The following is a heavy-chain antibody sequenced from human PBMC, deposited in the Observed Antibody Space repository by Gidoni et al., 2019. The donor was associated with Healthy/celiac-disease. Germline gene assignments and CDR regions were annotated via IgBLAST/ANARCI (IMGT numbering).Heavy chain of an antibody. Sequence: VQLVESGGGVVQPGRSLRLSCAAAGFTLSSYAMHWVRHAPGKGLELLSVISYDGSYTYSAASVKGRFTISRDTSKNTLYLQMNSLRAEDTAVYYCARVDSAGGYWGQGTLVTVSS. D-gene: IGHD3-16*01. V-gene: IGHV3-30-3*01. CDR3: ARVDSAGGY. CDR1: GFTLSSYA. CDR2: ISYDGSYT. J-gene: IGHJ4*02.